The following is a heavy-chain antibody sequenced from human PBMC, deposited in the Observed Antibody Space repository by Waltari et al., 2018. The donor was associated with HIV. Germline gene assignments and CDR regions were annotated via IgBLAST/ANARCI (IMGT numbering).Heavy chain of an antibody. CDR1: GGSISSSSYY. CDR3: ARRGYLDWTLQRAPFDY. Sequence: QLQLQESGPGLVKPSETLSLTCTVSGGSISSSSYYWGWIRQPTGKGLESIGSIYYSGSTYHNPSLKSRFTISGDTSDNQFSLKLSSVTSADTAVYYCARRGYLDWTLQRAPFDYWGQGTLVTVSS. CDR2: IYYSGST. V-gene: IGHV4-39*07. D-gene: IGHD3-9*01. J-gene: IGHJ4*02.